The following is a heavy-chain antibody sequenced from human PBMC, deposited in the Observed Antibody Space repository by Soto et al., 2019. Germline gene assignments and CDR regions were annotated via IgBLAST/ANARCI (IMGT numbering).Heavy chain of an antibody. CDR2: ISYDGSNK. CDR1: GFTFSSYG. V-gene: IGHV3-30*18. CDR3: AKDQLRGVRGVITYYYGMDV. J-gene: IGHJ6*02. D-gene: IGHD3-10*01. Sequence: QVQLVESGGGVVQPGRSLRLSCAASGFTFSSYGMQWVRKAPGKGLEWVAVISYDGSNKYYADSVKGRFTISRDNSKNTLYLQMNSLRAEDTAVYYCAKDQLRGVRGVITYYYGMDVWGQGTTGTVS.